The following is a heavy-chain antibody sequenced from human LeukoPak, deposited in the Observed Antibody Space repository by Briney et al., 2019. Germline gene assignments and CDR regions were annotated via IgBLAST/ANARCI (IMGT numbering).Heavy chain of an antibody. Sequence: LIHAYAAKGFTFSRYVMHWVRQAPSKRLEWVAVIWYDGRNKYYVDSVKGRFTISRDNSKNTVYLQMNSLRAEDTAVYFCARDLSIAVFDYWGQGTLVTVSS. CDR2: IWYDGRNK. D-gene: IGHD6-19*01. V-gene: IGHV3-33*01. J-gene: IGHJ4*02. CDR1: GFTFSRYV. CDR3: ARDLSIAVFDY.